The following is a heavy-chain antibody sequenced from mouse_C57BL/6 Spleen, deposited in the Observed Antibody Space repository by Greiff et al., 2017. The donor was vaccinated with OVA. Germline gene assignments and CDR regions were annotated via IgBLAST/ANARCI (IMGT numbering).Heavy chain of an antibody. J-gene: IGHJ4*01. D-gene: IGHD1-1*01. V-gene: IGHV1-81*01. CDR3: LVVATDYYAMDY. Sequence: QVHVKQSGAELARPGASVKLSCKASGYTFTSYGISWVKQRTGQGLEWIGEIYPRSGNTYYNEKFKGKATLTADKSSSTAYMELRSLTSEDSAVYFCLVVATDYYAMDYWGQGTSVTVSS. CDR2: IYPRSGNT. CDR1: GYTFTSYG.